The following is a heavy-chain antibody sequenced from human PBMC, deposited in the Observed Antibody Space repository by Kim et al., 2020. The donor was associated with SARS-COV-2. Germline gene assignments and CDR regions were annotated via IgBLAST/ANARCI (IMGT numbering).Heavy chain of an antibody. Sequence: GGSLRLSCAASGFTFSSYGMHWVRQAPGKGLEWVAVIWYDGSNKYYADSVKGRFTISRDNSKNTLYLQMNSLRAEDTAVYYCARPSAMGWGGWFDPWGQGTLVTVSS. J-gene: IGHJ5*02. D-gene: IGHD5-18*01. V-gene: IGHV3-33*01. CDR3: ARPSAMGWGGWFDP. CDR1: GFTFSSYG. CDR2: IWYDGSNK.